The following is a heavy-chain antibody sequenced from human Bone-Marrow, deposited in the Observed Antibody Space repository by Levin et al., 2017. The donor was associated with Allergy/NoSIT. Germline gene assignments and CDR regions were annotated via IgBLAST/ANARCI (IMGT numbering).Heavy chain of an antibody. CDR3: AKDSYSGSYFHYFDY. CDR1: GFTFSSYG. CDR2: ISYDGTNK. D-gene: IGHD1-26*01. V-gene: IGHV3-30*18. J-gene: IGHJ4*02. Sequence: SCAASGFTFSSYGMHWVRQAPGKGLEWVAVISYDGTNKYYADSVKGRFTISRDNFENTLYLQMNSLRAEDTAVYYCAKDSYSGSYFHYFDYWGQGTLVTVSS.